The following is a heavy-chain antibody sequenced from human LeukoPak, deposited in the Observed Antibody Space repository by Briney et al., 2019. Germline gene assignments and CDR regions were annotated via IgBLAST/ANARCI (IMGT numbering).Heavy chain of an antibody. D-gene: IGHD3-16*01. J-gene: IGHJ6*03. CDR2: ISSSSSYI. CDR1: GFTFSSYS. V-gene: IGHV3-21*01. CDR3: ARVLIPGDYYYYYMDV. Sequence: GGSLRLSCAASGFTFSSYSMNWVRQAPGKGLEWVSSISSSSSYIYYADSVKGRFTISRDNTKKSLYLQMNSLRAEDTAVYYCARVLIPGDYYYYYMDVWGKGTTVTVSS.